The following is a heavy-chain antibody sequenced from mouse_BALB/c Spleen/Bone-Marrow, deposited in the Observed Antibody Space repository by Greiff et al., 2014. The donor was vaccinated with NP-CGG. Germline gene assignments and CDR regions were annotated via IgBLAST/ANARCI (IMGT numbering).Heavy chain of an antibody. CDR2: IYSDGGST. J-gene: IGHJ4*01. Sequence: VQLKESGGGLVQPGESLKLSCETNEYEFPSHDMFWVRKSPGKRLELVAAIYSDGGSTYYPDTMKRRFIISRDNTKNPLYLQMSSLRPEDTALYYCARHRYDYAGAMDYWGQGTSVTVSS. CDR3: ARHRYDYAGAMDY. V-gene: IGHV5-2*01. CDR1: EYEFPSHD. D-gene: IGHD2-4*01.